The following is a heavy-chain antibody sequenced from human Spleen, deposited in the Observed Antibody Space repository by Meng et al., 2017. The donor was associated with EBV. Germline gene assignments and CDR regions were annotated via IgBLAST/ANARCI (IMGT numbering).Heavy chain of an antibody. J-gene: IGHJ4*02. CDR3: THSVSTVTHFDF. V-gene: IGHV2-5*02. D-gene: IGHD4-17*01. CDR1: GFSLNSRGVA. CDR2: IFWDDDE. Sequence: TLKESGPTLVRPTQTLPLTCTFSGFSLNSRGVAVGWVRQPPGKALEWLAMIFWDDDERYTTSLNSRLTITKDTSRNRVVLTMTNMAPVDTATYFCTHSVSTVTHFDFWGQGILVTVSS.